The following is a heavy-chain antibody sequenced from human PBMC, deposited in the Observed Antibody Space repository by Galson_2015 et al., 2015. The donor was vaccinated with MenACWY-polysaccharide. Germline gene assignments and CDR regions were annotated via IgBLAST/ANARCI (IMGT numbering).Heavy chain of an antibody. D-gene: IGHD2-21*01. CDR3: TRMIARKHTFVDS. CDR2: MNPNSGNT. CDR1: GYKFSSYV. V-gene: IGHV1-8*01. J-gene: IGHJ4*02. Sequence: SVKVSCKASGYKFSSYVINWVRQARGQGLEWMGGMNPNSGNTGYAQRFQGRVAMTRDTATSTAYMELRMLRYDDTAVYYCTRMIARKHTFVDSWGQGTLVSVS.